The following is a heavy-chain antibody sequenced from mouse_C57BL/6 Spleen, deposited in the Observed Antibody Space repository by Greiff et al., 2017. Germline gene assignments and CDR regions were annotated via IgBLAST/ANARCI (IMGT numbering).Heavy chain of an antibody. D-gene: IGHD1-1*01. J-gene: IGHJ2*01. V-gene: IGHV1-82*01. CDR1: GYAFSSSW. CDR2: IYPGDGDT. CDR3: LYGSSPVFDY. Sequence: QVQLQQSGPELVKPGASVKISCKASGYAFSSSWMNWVKQRPGKGLEWIGRIYPGDGDTNYNGKFKGKATLTADKSSSTAYMQLSSLTSEDSAVYFCLYGSSPVFDYWGQGTTLTVSS.